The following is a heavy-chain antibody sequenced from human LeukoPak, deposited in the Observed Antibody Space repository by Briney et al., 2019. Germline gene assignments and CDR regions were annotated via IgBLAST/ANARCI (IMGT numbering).Heavy chain of an antibody. Sequence: ASVKVSCKASGGTFSSYAISWVRQAPGQGLEWMGGIIPIFGTANYAQKFQGRVTITADESTSTAYMELSSLRSEDTAVYYCARGNYYDSTGYYKVFDNWGQGTLVTVSS. CDR3: ARGNYYDSTGYYKVFDN. D-gene: IGHD3-22*01. V-gene: IGHV1-69*13. J-gene: IGHJ4*02. CDR2: IIPIFGTA. CDR1: GGTFSSYA.